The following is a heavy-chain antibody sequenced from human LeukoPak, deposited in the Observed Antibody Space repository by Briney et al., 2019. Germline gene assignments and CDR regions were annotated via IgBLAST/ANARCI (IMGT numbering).Heavy chain of an antibody. CDR1: GFTFSSYG. J-gene: IGHJ3*02. Sequence: GGSLRLSCAASGFTFSSYGMYWVRQAPGKGLEWVAFIRYDGSNKYYADSVKGRFTISRDNAKNSLYLQMNSLRAEDTAVYYCARDQVWGALERGNAFDIWGQGTMVTVSS. CDR2: IRYDGSNK. D-gene: IGHD1-1*01. V-gene: IGHV3-30*02. CDR3: ARDQVWGALERGNAFDI.